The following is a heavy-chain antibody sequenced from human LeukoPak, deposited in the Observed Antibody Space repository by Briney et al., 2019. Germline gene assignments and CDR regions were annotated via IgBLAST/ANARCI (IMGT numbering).Heavy chain of an antibody. D-gene: IGHD6-19*01. V-gene: IGHV6-1*01. CDR1: GDSVSSNSAA. CDR3: ARAPHAVAGTVYFDY. CDR2: TFYRSRWYN. Sequence: SQTLSLTCAISGDSVSSNSAAWNWIRQSPSRGLEWLGRTFYRSRWYNDYATSVRSRINITPDTSNNQFSLQLNSVTPEGTAVYYCARAPHAVAGTVYFDYWDQGTLVTVSS. J-gene: IGHJ4*02.